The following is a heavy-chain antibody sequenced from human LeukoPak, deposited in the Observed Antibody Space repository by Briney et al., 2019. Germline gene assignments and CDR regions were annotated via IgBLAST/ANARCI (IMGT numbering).Heavy chain of an antibody. CDR2: ISSSSSYI. V-gene: IGHV3-21*01. CDR1: GFTFSSYS. CDR3: ARDDGCNYYFDY. Sequence: GGSLRLSCAASGFTFSSYSMNWVRQAPGKGLEWVSSISSSSSYIYYADSVKGRFTISRDNAKNSLYLQMNSLRAEDTAVYYCARDDGCNYYFDYWGQGTLVTVSS. J-gene: IGHJ4*02. D-gene: IGHD5-24*01.